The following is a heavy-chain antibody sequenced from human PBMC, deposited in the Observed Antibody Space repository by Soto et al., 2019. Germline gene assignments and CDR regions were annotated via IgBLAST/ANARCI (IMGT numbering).Heavy chain of an antibody. J-gene: IGHJ1*01. Sequence: PGGSLRLSCAASGFTFSSYAMHWVRQAPGKGLEWVAVISYDGSNKYYADSVKGRFTISRDNSKNTLYLQMNSLRAEDTAVYYCAREFRPYYYDSSGYYDPGLQHWGQGTLVTVSS. CDR2: ISYDGSNK. CDR1: GFTFSSYA. D-gene: IGHD3-22*01. V-gene: IGHV3-30-3*01. CDR3: AREFRPYYYDSSGYYDPGLQH.